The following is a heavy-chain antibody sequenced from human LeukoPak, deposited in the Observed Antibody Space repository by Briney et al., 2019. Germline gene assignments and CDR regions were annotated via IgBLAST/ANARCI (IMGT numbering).Heavy chain of an antibody. CDR1: GFAFSSYG. CDR2: ISVSGGST. Sequence: PGPSLTPSCAAAGFAFSSYGISWVSQAPGNGLEWDSAISVSGGSTYYADSVKGRFTISRDNSKNTLYLQMNSLRAEDTAVYYCAKAVAGTEFFDYWGQGTVVTVP. D-gene: IGHD6-19*01. V-gene: IGHV3-23*01. CDR3: AKAVAGTEFFDY. J-gene: IGHJ4*02.